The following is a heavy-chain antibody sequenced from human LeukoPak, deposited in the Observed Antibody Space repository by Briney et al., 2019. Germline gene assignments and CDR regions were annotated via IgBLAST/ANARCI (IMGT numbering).Heavy chain of an antibody. J-gene: IGHJ4*02. CDR3: ARSPNSGSYYRLLGYFDY. V-gene: IGHV4-59*08. CDR1: GGSISSYY. CDR2: IYYSGST. D-gene: IGHD1-26*01. Sequence: KTSETLSLTCTVSGGSISSYYWSWIRQPPGKGLGWIGYIYYSGSTNYNPSLKSRVTISVDTSKNQFSLKLSSVTAADTAVYYCARSPNSGSYYRLLGYFDYWGQGTLVTVSS.